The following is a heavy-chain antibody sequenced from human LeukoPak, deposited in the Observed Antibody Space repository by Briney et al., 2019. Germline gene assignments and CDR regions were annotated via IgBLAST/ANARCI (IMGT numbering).Heavy chain of an antibody. J-gene: IGHJ4*02. V-gene: IGHV5-51*01. CDR2: IYPGDSDT. CDR1: GYSFTNYW. Sequence: PGESLKISCRGSGYSFTNYWIGWVRQMPGKGLEWMGIIYPGDSDTRYSPSFQGQVTISADKSISTAYLQWSSLEASDTAMYYCARRPSYVDRAMAYYFDYWGQGTLVTVSS. CDR3: ARRPSYVDRAMAYYFDY. D-gene: IGHD5-18*01.